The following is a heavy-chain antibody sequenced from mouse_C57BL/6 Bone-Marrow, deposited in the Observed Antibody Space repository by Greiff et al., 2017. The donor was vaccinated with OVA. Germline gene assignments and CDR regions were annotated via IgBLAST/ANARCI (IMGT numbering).Heavy chain of an antibody. V-gene: IGHV1-69*01. Sequence: QVQLQQPGAELVMPGASVKLSCKASGYTFTSYWMHWVKQRPGQGLEWIGEIDPSDSYTNYNQKLKGKSTLTVDNSSSTAYMQLSSLTSEDSSVYYCARPRYWYFDVWGTGTTVTVSS. CDR3: ARPRYWYFDV. CDR2: IDPSDSYT. CDR1: GYTFTSYW. J-gene: IGHJ1*03.